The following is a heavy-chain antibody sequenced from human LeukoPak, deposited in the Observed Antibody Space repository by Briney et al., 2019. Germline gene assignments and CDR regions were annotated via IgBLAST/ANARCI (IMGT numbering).Heavy chain of an antibody. CDR2: ISSSSSYI. J-gene: IGHJ3*02. CDR1: GFTFSSYS. CDR3: AREYADLDAFDI. V-gene: IGHV3-21*01. Sequence: GGSLRLSCAASGFTFSSYSMNWVRQAPGKGLEWVSSISSSSSYIYYADSVKGRFTISRDNAKNSLYLQMNSLRAEDTAVYYCAREYADLDAFDIWGQGTMVTVSS.